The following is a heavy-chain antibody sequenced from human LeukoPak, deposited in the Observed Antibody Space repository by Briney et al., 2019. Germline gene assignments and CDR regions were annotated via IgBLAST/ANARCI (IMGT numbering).Heavy chain of an antibody. D-gene: IGHD5-24*01. J-gene: IGHJ5*02. CDR1: GGSISSGDYY. Sequence: SETLSLTCTVSGGSISSGDYYWSWIRQPPGKGLEWIGYIYYSGSTYYNPSLKSRVTISVDTSKNQFSLKLSSVTAADTAVYYCARASRDGYNRDWFDPWGQGTLVTVSS. CDR3: ARASRDGYNRDWFDP. CDR2: IYYSGST. V-gene: IGHV4-30-4*08.